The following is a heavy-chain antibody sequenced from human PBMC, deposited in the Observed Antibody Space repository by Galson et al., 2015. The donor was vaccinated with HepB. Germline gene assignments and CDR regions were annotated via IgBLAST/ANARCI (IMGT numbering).Heavy chain of an antibody. CDR2: IKSKTDGGTT. J-gene: IGHJ6*02. D-gene: IGHD1-26*01. CDR1: GFTFSSYA. V-gene: IGHV3-15*01. Sequence: SLRLSCAASGFTFSSYAMSWVRQAPGKGLEWVGRIKSKTDGGTTDYAAPVKGRFTISRDDSKNTLYLQMNSLKTEDTAVYYCTTDRHSGSNGYYYYYYGMDVWGQGTTVTVSS. CDR3: TTDRHSGSNGYYYYYYGMDV.